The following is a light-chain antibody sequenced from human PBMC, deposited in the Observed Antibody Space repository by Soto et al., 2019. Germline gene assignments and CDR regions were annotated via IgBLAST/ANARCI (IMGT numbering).Light chain of an antibody. CDR3: SSYTTSSTPVV. Sequence: QSVLTQPASVSGSPGQSITISCTGTSSDVGGYNYVSWCQQHPGKGPKLMIYEVSNRPSGVSNRFSGSKSGNTASLTISGLQAEDEADYYCSSYTTSSTPVVFGGGTKLTVL. V-gene: IGLV2-14*01. J-gene: IGLJ2*01. CDR2: EVS. CDR1: SSDVGGYNY.